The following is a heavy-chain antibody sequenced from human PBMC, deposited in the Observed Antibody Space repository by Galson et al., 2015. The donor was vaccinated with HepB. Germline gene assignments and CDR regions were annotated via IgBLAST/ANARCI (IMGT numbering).Heavy chain of an antibody. D-gene: IGHD6-6*01. J-gene: IGHJ4*02. CDR1: GFSFSGSA. CDR2: IRSKGNSYAT. V-gene: IGHV3-73*01. Sequence: SLRLSCAASGFSFSGSAMHWVRQASGKGLEWVGHIRSKGNSYATAYAASVKGRFTISRDDSKNMAYLQMNSLETEDTAVYYCTGSSSGYWGQGTLVTVSS. CDR3: TGSSSGY.